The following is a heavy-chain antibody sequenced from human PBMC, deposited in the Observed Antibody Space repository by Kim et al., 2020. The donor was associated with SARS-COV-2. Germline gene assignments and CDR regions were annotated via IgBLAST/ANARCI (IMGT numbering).Heavy chain of an antibody. CDR1: GFLVSTNY. CDR3: ARASQSYCNIHCSGGYFDD. CDR2: IYSAGST. D-gene: IGHD2-15*01. V-gene: IGHV3-53*03. Sequence: GGSLRLSCAASGFLVSTNYMTWVRQAPGKGLEWVSVIYSAGSTHYADSVKGRFTISRDTFKNTLYLHMSSLRTEDTAVYHCARASQSYCNIHCSGGYFDDWGQGTLVSVSS. J-gene: IGHJ4*02.